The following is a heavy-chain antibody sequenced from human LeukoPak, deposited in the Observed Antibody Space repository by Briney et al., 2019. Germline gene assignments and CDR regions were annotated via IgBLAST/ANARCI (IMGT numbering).Heavy chain of an antibody. CDR1: GGSISSYY. CDR3: ARHGYYDILTGAAFDI. D-gene: IGHD3-9*01. J-gene: IGHJ3*02. V-gene: IGHV4-59*08. Sequence: SEPLSLTCTVSGGSISSYYWSWIRQPPGKGLEWIGYIYYSGSTNYNPSLKSRDTISVDTSKNQFSLKLSSVTAADTAVYYCARHGYYDILTGAAFDIWGQGTMVTVSS. CDR2: IYYSGST.